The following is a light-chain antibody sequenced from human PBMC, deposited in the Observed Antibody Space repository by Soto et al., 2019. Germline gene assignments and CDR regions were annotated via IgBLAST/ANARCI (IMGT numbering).Light chain of an antibody. CDR3: QHYGSSPPLT. J-gene: IGKJ4*01. V-gene: IGKV3-20*01. CDR1: QSVSRTY. CDR2: DAS. Sequence: EIVMTQSPATVPASPGERVTLSCRASQSVSRTYLAWYQQKPGQAPRLLIYDASSRATGIPDRFSGSGSGTDFTLTISRLEPEDFAVYYCQHYGSSPPLTFGGGTKVDIK.